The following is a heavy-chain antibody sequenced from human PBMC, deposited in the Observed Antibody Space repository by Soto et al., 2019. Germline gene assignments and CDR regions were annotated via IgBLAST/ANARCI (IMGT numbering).Heavy chain of an antibody. CDR2: TYYRSKWSY. CDR3: TRLRGNGWLDL. J-gene: IGHJ5*02. CDR1: GDSVSSDSAS. Sequence: SQTLSLTCVISGDSVSSDSASWNWIRQPPSRGLEWLGKTYYRSKWSYDYAISVRSRIIINPDTSRNQFSLQLNSVTPEDTAVYYCTRLRGNGWLDLWGQGTQVTVSS. V-gene: IGHV6-1*01.